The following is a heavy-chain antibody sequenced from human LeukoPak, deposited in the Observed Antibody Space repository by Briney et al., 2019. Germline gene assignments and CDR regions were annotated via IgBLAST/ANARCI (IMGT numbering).Heavy chain of an antibody. CDR3: ARDRGYSYGLDY. CDR1: GFTFSSYA. V-gene: IGHV3-30-3*01. CDR2: ISYDGSNK. J-gene: IGHJ4*02. D-gene: IGHD5-18*01. Sequence: GGSLRLSCAASGFTFSSYAMHWVRQAPGKGLEGVAVISYDGSNKYYADSVKGRFTISRDNSKNTLYLQMNSLRAEDTAVYYCARDRGYSYGLDYWGQGTLVTVSS.